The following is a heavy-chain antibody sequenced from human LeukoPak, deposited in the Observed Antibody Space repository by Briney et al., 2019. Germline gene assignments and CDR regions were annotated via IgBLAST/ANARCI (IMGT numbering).Heavy chain of an antibody. CDR3: ARWAWRFGELFPFDNSPYYFDY. CDR1: GYSFTSYW. J-gene: IGHJ4*02. Sequence: GESPKISCKGSGYSFTSYWIGWVRQMPGKGLEWMGIIYPGDSGTRYSPSFQGQVTISADKSISTAYLQWSSLKASDTAMYYCARWAWRFGELFPFDNSPYYFDYWGQGTLVTVSS. CDR2: IYPGDSGT. V-gene: IGHV5-51*01. D-gene: IGHD3-10*01.